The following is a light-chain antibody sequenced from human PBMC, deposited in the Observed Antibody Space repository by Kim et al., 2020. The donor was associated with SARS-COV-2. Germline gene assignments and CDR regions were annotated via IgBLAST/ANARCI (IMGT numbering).Light chain of an antibody. J-gene: IGKJ3*01. CDR2: AAS. CDR3: QQSYITHFT. V-gene: IGKV1-39*01. Sequence: ETFTITNPTPQSISIHLDWSQQPPDRAPTLLISAASTLQGGFPSRLSGSGSETDFTLTNSSLQPEDFAAYFYQQSYITHFTFGPGTKVDIK. CDR1: QSISIH.